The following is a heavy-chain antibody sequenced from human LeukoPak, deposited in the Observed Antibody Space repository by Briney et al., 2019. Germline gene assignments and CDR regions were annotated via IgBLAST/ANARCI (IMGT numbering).Heavy chain of an antibody. Sequence: SETLSLTCSVSDYSLRSGYYWGWIRQPPGKGLEWIGSIYHGGRTYYNPSLKSRVTISVDTSKNQFSLKLSSVTAADTAVYFCARVAATGIGMFDYWGQGTLVTVSS. J-gene: IGHJ4*02. D-gene: IGHD6-13*01. CDR1: DYSLRSGYY. V-gene: IGHV4-38-2*02. CDR2: IYHGGRT. CDR3: ARVAATGIGMFDY.